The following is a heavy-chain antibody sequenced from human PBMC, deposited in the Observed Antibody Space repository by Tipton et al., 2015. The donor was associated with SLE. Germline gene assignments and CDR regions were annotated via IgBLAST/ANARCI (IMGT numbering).Heavy chain of an antibody. Sequence: SLRLSCAASGFTFHDYAMHWVRQAPGKGLEWVSGLSWNSGTKGYAASVKGRFTISRDNVKNSLYLQMNSLRVEDTAVYYCARDPYSNYFDYWGQGTLVTVSS. CDR2: LSWNSGTK. V-gene: IGHV3-9*01. CDR3: ARDPYSNYFDY. J-gene: IGHJ4*02. CDR1: GFTFHDYA. D-gene: IGHD2-21*01.